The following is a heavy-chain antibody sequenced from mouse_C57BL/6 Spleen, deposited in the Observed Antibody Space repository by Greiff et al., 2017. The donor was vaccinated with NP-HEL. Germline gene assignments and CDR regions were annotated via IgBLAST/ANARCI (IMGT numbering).Heavy chain of an antibody. Sequence: VQLQQSGAELVKPGASVKLSCKASGYTFTSYWMHWVKQRPGRGLEWIGRIDPNSGGTKYNEKFKSKATLTVDEPSSTAYMQLSSLTSEDSAVYYWARYGTTVVGYYFDYWGQGTTLTVSS. D-gene: IGHD1-1*01. CDR3: ARYGTTVVGYYFDY. CDR2: IDPNSGGT. V-gene: IGHV1-72*01. CDR1: GYTFTSYW. J-gene: IGHJ2*01.